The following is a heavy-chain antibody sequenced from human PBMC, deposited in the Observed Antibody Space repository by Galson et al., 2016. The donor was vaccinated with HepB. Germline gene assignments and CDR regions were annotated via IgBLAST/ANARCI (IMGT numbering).Heavy chain of an antibody. CDR3: ARGQAQPYGYDY. V-gene: IGHV4-4*02. Sequence: SETLSLTCGVSGASINNRNWWSWVRQPPGQGLEWIGEIYRSGSTNYKPSLRSQVTMSVDKSRNQFSLRLTSVTAADTAGYYCARGQAQPYGYDYWCQGTLVTISS. CDR1: GASINNRNW. D-gene: IGHD6-25*01. CDR2: IYRSGST. J-gene: IGHJ4*02.